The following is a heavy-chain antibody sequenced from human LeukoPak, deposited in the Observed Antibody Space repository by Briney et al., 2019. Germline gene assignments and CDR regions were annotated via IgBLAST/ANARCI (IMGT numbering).Heavy chain of an antibody. CDR1: GFTFTSYS. CDR3: ARMSGSRLPGY. D-gene: IGHD3-3*01. Sequence: GGSLRLSCAASGFTFTSYSMSWVRQTPGKGLEWVSYISSGSGARYYADSVKGRFTISRDDARNSLYLQMNSLRAEDTAVYYCARMSGSRLPGYWGQGTLVTVSS. CDR2: ISSGSGAR. J-gene: IGHJ4*02. V-gene: IGHV3-48*01.